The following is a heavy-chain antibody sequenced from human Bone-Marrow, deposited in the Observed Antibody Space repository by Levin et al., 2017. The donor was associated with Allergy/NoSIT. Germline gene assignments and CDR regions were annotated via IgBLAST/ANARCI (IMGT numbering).Heavy chain of an antibody. CDR2: ISSSSSYT. CDR1: GFTFSDYY. D-gene: IGHD3-16*01. J-gene: IGHJ4*02. V-gene: IGHV3-11*06. CDR3: ARDNMITFIDY. Sequence: GESLKISCAASGFTFSDYYMSWIRQAPGKGLEWVSYISSSSSYTNYADSVKGRFTISRDNAKNSLYLQMNSLRAEDTAVYYCARDNMITFIDYWGQGTLVTVSS.